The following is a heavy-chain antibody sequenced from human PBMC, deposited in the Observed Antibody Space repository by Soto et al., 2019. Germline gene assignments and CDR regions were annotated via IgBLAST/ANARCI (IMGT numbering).Heavy chain of an antibody. CDR3: AKDPLGYCSSTSCSLYYYYYMDV. CDR1: GFTFSSYA. Sequence: GGSLRLSCAASGFTFSSYAMSWVRQAPGKGLEWVSAISGSGGSTYYADSVKGRFTISRDNSKNTLYLQMNSLRAEDTAVYYCAKDPLGYCSSTSCSLYYYYYMDVWGKGTTVTVSS. J-gene: IGHJ6*03. CDR2: ISGSGGST. V-gene: IGHV3-23*01. D-gene: IGHD2-2*01.